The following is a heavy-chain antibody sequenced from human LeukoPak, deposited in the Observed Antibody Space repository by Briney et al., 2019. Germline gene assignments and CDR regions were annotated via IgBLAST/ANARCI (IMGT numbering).Heavy chain of an antibody. V-gene: IGHV4-59*01. CDR2: IYYSGST. Sequence: SETLSLTCAVYGGSFSGYYWSWIRQPPGKGLEWIGYIYYSGSTNYNPSLKSRVTISVDTSKNQFSLNLSSVTAADTAVYYCARGGGYSGYDLGYWGQGTLVTVSS. CDR1: GGSFSGYY. D-gene: IGHD5-12*01. J-gene: IGHJ4*02. CDR3: ARGGGYSGYDLGY.